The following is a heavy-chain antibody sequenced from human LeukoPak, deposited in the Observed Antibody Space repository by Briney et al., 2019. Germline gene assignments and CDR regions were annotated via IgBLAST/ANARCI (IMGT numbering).Heavy chain of an antibody. V-gene: IGHV6-1*01. CDR1: GDSVSSNSAA. D-gene: IGHD3-22*01. Sequence: SQTLSLTCAISGDSVSSNSAAWNWIRQSPSRGLEWLGRTYYRSKWYNDYAVSVKSRITINPDTSKNQFSLQLDSVTPEDTAVYYCARGTMDYDSSGSYYLLYFDYWGQGTLVTVTS. CDR3: ARGTMDYDSSGSYYLLYFDY. CDR2: TYYRSKWYN. J-gene: IGHJ4*02.